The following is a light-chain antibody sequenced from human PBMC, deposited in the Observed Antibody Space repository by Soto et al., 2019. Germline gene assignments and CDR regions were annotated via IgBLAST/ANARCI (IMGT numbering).Light chain of an antibody. J-gene: IGKJ5*01. CDR3: QQSYSTPTT. CDR2: AAS. Sequence: DIQMTQSTSSLSVSLGDRVTITCRASQSISSYLNWYQQKPGKAPKLLIYAASSLQSGVPSRFSGSGSGTDFTLTISSLQPEDFATYYCQQSYSTPTTFGQGTDWRL. V-gene: IGKV1-39*01. CDR1: QSISSY.